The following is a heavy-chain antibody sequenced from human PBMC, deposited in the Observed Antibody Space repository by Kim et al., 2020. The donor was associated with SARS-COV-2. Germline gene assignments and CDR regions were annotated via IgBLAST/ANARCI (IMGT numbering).Heavy chain of an antibody. CDR2: IYYNGNT. V-gene: IGHV4-61*01. D-gene: IGHD2-2*01. CDR3: ARDGGVASARCTSTICYRGRGMDV. CDR1: GGSVSSDSYY. Sequence: SETLSLTCSVSGGSVSSDSYYWTWIRLPPGKGLEWIGTIYYNGNTNYNPSLKSRVTMSVDTSTNQVSLKVNSVTAADTAVYYCARDGGVASARCTSTICYRGRGMDVWGHGSTVTVFS. J-gene: IGHJ6*02.